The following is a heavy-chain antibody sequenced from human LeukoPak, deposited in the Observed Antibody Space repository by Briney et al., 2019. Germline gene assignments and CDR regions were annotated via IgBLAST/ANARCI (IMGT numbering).Heavy chain of an antibody. CDR2: ISGGNT. J-gene: IGHJ4*02. D-gene: IGHD6-13*01. V-gene: IGHV3-23*01. CDR3: ARGTGAAAGPDRGIH. Sequence: PGGSLRLSCAAPGFTLSSTGMSWVRQAPGKGLEWVSGISGGNTFYADSVKGRFTISRDNSKSTLYPQMDSLRVEDTAIYYCARGTGAAAGPDRGIHWGQGTLVTVSS. CDR1: GFTLSSTG.